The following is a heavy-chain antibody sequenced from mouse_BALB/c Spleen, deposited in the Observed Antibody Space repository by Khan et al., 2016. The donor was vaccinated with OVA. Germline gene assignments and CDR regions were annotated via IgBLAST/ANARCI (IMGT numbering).Heavy chain of an antibody. CDR3: ASPSYDPRDFEV. CDR2: IAPANGNT. J-gene: IGHJ1*01. CDR1: GFNIKDTY. D-gene: IGHD2-3*01. Sequence: VQLQQSGAELVKPGASVKLSCTASGFNIKDTYLHWVKQRPEQGLEWIGRIAPANGNTQYDPKFQGKATLTSDTSSTTAYLQLNSLTSEDTAVYYCASPSYDPRDFEVWGAGTTVTVSS. V-gene: IGHV14-3*02.